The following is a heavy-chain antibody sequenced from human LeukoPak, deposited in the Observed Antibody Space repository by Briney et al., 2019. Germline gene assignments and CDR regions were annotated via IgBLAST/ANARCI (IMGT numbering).Heavy chain of an antibody. Sequence: PGGSLRLSCAASGFTFSSYAMSWVRQAPGKGLEWVSAISGGGGSTYYADSVKGRFTISRDNSKNTLYLQMNSLRAEDTAVYYCASRYDYGDYGEDYWGQGTLVTVSS. D-gene: IGHD4-17*01. V-gene: IGHV3-23*01. CDR1: GFTFSSYA. J-gene: IGHJ4*02. CDR2: ISGGGGST. CDR3: ASRYDYGDYGEDY.